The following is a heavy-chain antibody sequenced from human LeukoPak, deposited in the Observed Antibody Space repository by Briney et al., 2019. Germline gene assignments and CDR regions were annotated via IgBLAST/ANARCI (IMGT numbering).Heavy chain of an antibody. J-gene: IGHJ5*02. Sequence: GGSLRLSCAASGFTFSSYAVSWVPQAPGKGLEWVSAITGSGGYKFQPDSVKGRFTISRDNSKNTLYLQMNSLRAEDTAVYYCAKVGVAGGYYWFDPWGQGTLVTVSS. CDR1: GFTFSSYA. CDR2: ITGSGGYK. CDR3: AKVGVAGGYYWFDP. D-gene: IGHD6-19*01. V-gene: IGHV3-23*01.